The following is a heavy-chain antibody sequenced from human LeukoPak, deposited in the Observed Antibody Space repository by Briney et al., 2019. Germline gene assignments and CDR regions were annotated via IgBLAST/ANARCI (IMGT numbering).Heavy chain of an antibody. Sequence: ASVKVSCKVSGYTLTELSMHWVRQAPGKGLEWMGGFDPEDGETIYAQKFQGRVTMTEDTSTDTAYMELSSLRSEDTAVYYCATVAAVGCSGGSCYSSSYYYMDVWGKGTTVTISS. CDR2: FDPEDGET. V-gene: IGHV1-24*01. J-gene: IGHJ6*03. CDR1: GYTLTELS. D-gene: IGHD2-15*01. CDR3: ATVAAVGCSGGSCYSSSYYYMDV.